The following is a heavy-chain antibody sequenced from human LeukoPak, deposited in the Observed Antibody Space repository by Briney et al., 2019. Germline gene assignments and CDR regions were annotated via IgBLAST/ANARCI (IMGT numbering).Heavy chain of an antibody. V-gene: IGHV1-18*01. CDR2: ISAYNGNT. D-gene: IGHD2-15*01. Sequence: ASVKVSCKASGYTFTSYGISWVRQAPGQGLEWMGWISAYNGNTNYAQKLQGRVTMTTDTSTSTAYMELRSLRSDDTAVCYCARDRRYCSGGSCYDSGEDYFDYWGQGTLVTVSS. J-gene: IGHJ4*02. CDR1: GYTFTSYG. CDR3: ARDRRYCSGGSCYDSGEDYFDY.